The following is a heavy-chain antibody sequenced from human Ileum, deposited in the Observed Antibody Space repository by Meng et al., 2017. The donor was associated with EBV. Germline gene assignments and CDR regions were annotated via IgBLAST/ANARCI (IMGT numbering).Heavy chain of an antibody. CDR1: GASMTNNSW. J-gene: IGHJ4*02. Sequence: QVQLRESCPGLVNSSGTLSLTCGGSGASMTNNSWWTWVRQPPGKGLEWIGAIYHSGSTNYNPSLQSRATISVDTSKNQFSLKLSSVTAADTAVYYCARHHHSPTFDYWGQGTLVTVSS. D-gene: IGHD1-14*01. CDR3: ARHHHSPTFDY. V-gene: IGHV4-4*02. CDR2: IYHSGST.